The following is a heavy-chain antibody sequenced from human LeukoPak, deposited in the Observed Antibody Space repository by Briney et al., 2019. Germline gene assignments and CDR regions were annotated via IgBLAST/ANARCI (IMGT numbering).Heavy chain of an antibody. V-gene: IGHV3-23*01. CDR2: ISGSGGGT. J-gene: IGHJ4*02. CDR3: AKPVYYGSGSRDY. D-gene: IGHD3-10*01. Sequence: GGSLRLSCAVSGFTFSSYAMCCVRQVPGKGLEWISAISGSGGGTYYADSVKGRFTISRDNSKNTLYLQMNSLRAEDTALYYCAKPVYYGSGSRDYWGQGTLVTVSS. CDR1: GFTFSSYA.